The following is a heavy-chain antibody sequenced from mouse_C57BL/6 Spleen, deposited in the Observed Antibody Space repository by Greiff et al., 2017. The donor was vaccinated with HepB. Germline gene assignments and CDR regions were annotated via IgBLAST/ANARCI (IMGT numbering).Heavy chain of an antibody. CDR2: IWSGGST. CDR3: ARNKYYGSSYYAMDY. J-gene: IGHJ4*01. CDR1: GFSLTSYG. Sequence: VKLMESGPGLVQPSQSLSITCTVSGFSLTSYGVHWVRQSPGKGLEWLGVIWSGGSTDYNAAFISRLSISKDNSKSQVFFKMNSLQADDTAIYYCARNKYYGSSYYAMDYWGQGTSVTVSS. D-gene: IGHD1-1*01. V-gene: IGHV2-2*01.